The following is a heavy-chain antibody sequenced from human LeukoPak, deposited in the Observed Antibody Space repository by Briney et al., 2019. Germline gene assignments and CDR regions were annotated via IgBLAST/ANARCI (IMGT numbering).Heavy chain of an antibody. V-gene: IGHV1-8*01. CDR1: GYTFTSYD. D-gene: IGHD1/OR15-1a*01. Sequence: ASVKVSCKASGYTFTSYDINWVRQAPGQGLEWMGWMNPNSGNTGYAQKFQGRVTMTRNTSISTAYMELSSLRSEDTAVYYCARSYGGTKYYYYDMDVWGQGTTVTVSS. J-gene: IGHJ6*02. CDR3: ARSYGGTKYYYYDMDV. CDR2: MNPNSGNT.